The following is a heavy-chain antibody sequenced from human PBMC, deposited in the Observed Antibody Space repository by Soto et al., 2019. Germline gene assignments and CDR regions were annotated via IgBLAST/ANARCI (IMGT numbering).Heavy chain of an antibody. CDR2: ICPGDSDT. J-gene: IGHJ6*02. CDR3: ARHGGKQLSYYYGMDV. D-gene: IGHD6-13*01. CDR1: GYSFTSYW. Sequence: GESLKISCKGSGYSFTSYWIGWVRQMPGKGLEWMGIICPGDSDTRYSPSFQGQVTISADKSISTAYLQWSSLKASDTAMYYCARHGGKQLSYYYGMDVWGQGTTVTVSS. V-gene: IGHV5-51*01.